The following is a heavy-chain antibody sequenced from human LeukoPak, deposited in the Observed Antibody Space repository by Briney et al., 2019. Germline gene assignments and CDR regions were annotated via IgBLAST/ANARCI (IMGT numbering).Heavy chain of an antibody. CDR1: XFTVXSNY. D-gene: IGHD3-16*02. CDR3: ARSRGGVWGSYRYDY. Sequence: SXFTVXSNYMSXVRQARGKGLEWVSVIYSGGSTYYADSVRGRFTISRDNSKNTLYLQMNSLRAEDTAVYYCARSRGGVWGSYRYDYWGQGTLVTVSS. CDR2: IYSGGST. V-gene: IGHV3-53*01. J-gene: IGHJ4*02.